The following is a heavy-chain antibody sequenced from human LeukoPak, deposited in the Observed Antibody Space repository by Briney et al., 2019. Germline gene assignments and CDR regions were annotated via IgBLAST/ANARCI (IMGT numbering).Heavy chain of an antibody. D-gene: IGHD1-26*01. J-gene: IGHJ4*02. CDR1: VYTFTSYG. Sequence: ASVKVSCKASVYTFTSYGSSWVGQAPGQGLEWMGWISAYNGNTNYAQKLQGRVTMTTDTSTSTAYMELRSLRSDDTAVYYCAGVIVGATRGHYVDYWGQGTLVTVSS. CDR2: ISAYNGNT. CDR3: AGVIVGATRGHYVDY. V-gene: IGHV1-18*01.